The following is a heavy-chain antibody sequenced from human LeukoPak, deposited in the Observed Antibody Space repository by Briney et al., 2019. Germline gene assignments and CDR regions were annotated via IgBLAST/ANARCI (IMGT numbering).Heavy chain of an antibody. Sequence: GGSLRLSCGASGFTFRSYTMDWVRQAPGKGLEWVSSISSSSNYIYYSDSVKGRFTISRDNAKNSLSLQMNSLRAEDTAVYYCARDAAYGYDRFDSWGQGTQVTVSS. J-gene: IGHJ4*02. CDR2: ISSSSNYI. D-gene: IGHD5-18*01. V-gene: IGHV3-21*01. CDR3: ARDAAYGYDRFDS. CDR1: GFTFRSYT.